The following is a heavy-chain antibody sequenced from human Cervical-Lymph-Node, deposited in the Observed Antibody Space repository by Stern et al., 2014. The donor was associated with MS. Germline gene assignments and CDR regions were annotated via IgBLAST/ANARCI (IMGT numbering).Heavy chain of an antibody. J-gene: IGHJ6*02. CDR1: GGSISSSNW. CDR3: ATGPRIYGMGV. Sequence: QLQLQESGPGLVKPSGTLSLTCAVSGGSISSSNWWSWVRQPPGKGLEGIGEIYHSGSTNYNPSLKSRVPISVAKSQNTVSLKLRSVTAADTAVYYCATGPRIYGMGVWGQGTTVTVSS. V-gene: IGHV4-4*02. CDR2: IYHSGST.